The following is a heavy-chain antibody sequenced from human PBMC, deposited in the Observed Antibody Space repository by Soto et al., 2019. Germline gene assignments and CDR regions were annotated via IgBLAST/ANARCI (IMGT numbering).Heavy chain of an antibody. Sequence: QVQLVQSGAEVKKPGSSVKVSCKASGGTFSSYAISWVRQAPGQGLEWMGGIIPIFGTANYAQKFQGRVTITADESTSTAYMELSSLRSEDTAVYYCARGIAAADTDYYYGIDVWGQGTTVTVSS. CDR3: ARGIAAADTDYYYGIDV. D-gene: IGHD6-13*01. CDR2: IIPIFGTA. J-gene: IGHJ6*02. V-gene: IGHV1-69*12. CDR1: GGTFSSYA.